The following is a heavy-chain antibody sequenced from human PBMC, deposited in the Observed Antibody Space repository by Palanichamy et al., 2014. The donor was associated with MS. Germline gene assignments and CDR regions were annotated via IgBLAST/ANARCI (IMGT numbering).Heavy chain of an antibody. Sequence: QLQLQEWGPGLVKPSETLSLTCTVSGGSISSSSYSWGWIRQPPGKGLEWIGSIDYSGTTHYNPALKSRVTISVDTSKNQFSLKLSSVTAADTAVYYCARRVRGNRSSSWYLIDYWGQGTLVTVAS. J-gene: IGHJ4*02. CDR3: ARRVRGNRSSSWYLIDY. V-gene: IGHV4-39*01. CDR1: GGSISSSSYS. CDR2: IDYSGTT. D-gene: IGHD6-13*01.